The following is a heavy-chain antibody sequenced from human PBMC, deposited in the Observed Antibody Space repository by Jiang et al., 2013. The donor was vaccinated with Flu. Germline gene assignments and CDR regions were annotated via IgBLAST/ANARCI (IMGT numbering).Heavy chain of an antibody. CDR3: TSRPVAEPGSGGAGNYFDD. CDR1: GDSLISRKW. D-gene: IGHD3-10*01. CDR2: IFHSGNT. Sequence: PGLVKPSGTLSLTCDVSGDSLISRKWWTWVRQAPGKGLEWIGEIFHSGNTNYNPSIESRVTMSVDKSSNKFSVKLTSVTAADTAVYYCTSRPVAEPGSGGAGNYFDDWGQGTLVTVSS. V-gene: IGHV4-4*02. J-gene: IGHJ4*02.